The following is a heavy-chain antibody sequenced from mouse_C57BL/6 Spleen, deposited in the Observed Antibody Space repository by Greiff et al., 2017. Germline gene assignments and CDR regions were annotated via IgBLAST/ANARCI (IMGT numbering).Heavy chain of an antibody. CDR3: ARGGVTTWDYYAMDY. CDR2: IWSGGST. J-gene: IGHJ4*01. D-gene: IGHD2-2*01. V-gene: IGHV2-2*01. CDR1: GFSLTSYG. Sequence: VKLQQSGPGLVQPSQSLSITCPVSGFSLTSYGVHWVRQSPGKGLEWLGVIWSGGSTDYNAAFISRLSISKDNSKSHVFFKMNSLQADDTAIYYCARGGVTTWDYYAMDYWGQGTSVTVSS.